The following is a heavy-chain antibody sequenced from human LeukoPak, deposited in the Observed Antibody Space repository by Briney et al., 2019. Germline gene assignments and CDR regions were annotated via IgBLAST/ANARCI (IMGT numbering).Heavy chain of an antibody. D-gene: IGHD6-6*01. CDR3: AKFDFSSSFDALDI. CDR2: INPDGRSI. CDR1: GFIFSNSW. J-gene: IGHJ3*02. Sequence: PGGSLRLSCAASGFIFSNSWMHWVRQAPGKGLVWVSRINPDGRSISYADSVKGRFTISRDNAKNTLYLQMNSLRAEDTAVYYCAKFDFSSSFDALDIWGHGTRVTVSS. V-gene: IGHV3-74*01.